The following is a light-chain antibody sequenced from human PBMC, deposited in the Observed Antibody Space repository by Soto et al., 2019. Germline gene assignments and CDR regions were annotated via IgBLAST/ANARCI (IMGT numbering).Light chain of an antibody. V-gene: IGLV2-11*01. CDR2: DVT. CDR3: CSYGGSYSWV. J-gene: IGLJ3*02. CDR1: SSDIGTYNF. Sequence: QSALTQPRSVSGSPGQSVTFSCIGTSSDIGTYNFVSWYQQYPGKAPKLMIYDVTKRPSGVPDRFSGSKSGNTASLTISGLQAEDESDYYCCSYGGSYSWVFGGGTKLTVL.